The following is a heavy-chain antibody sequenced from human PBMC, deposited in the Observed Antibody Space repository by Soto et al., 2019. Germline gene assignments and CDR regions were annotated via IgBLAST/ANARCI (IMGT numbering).Heavy chain of an antibody. CDR2: IYYDGSEQ. CDR1: GFTFSMSA. CDR3: AKEESSGWYRTADY. J-gene: IGHJ4*02. Sequence: QVQLVESGGGVVQPGRSLRLSCAASGFTFSMSAMHWVRQAPGEGLEWVGVIYYDGSEQYYGDSVKGRFTISRDNSKNTLYLQMNSLRDEDTAVYYCAKEESSGWYRTADYWGQGTLVTVSS. D-gene: IGHD6-19*01. V-gene: IGHV3-30*18.